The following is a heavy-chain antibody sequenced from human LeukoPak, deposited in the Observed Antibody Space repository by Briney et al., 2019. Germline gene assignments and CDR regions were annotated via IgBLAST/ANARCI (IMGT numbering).Heavy chain of an antibody. CDR1: GFTFSSYW. V-gene: IGHV3-7*01. Sequence: GGSLRLSCAASGFTFSSYWMSWVRQAPGKGLEWVANIKQDGSEKYYVDSVKGRFTISRDNAKNSLYLQMNSLRAEDTAVYYCARDDDYYDSSGYHDYWGQGTLVTVSS. J-gene: IGHJ4*02. CDR2: IKQDGSEK. D-gene: IGHD3-22*01. CDR3: ARDDDYYDSSGYHDY.